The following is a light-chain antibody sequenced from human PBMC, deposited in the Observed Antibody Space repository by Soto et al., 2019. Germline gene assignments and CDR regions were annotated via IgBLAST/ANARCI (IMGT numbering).Light chain of an antibody. CDR3: CSYAGSPTFVI. J-gene: IGLJ2*01. V-gene: IGLV2-23*02. Sequence: QSVLTQPASVSGSPGQSITIPCTGASSDVGSYNLVSWYQQHPGKAPKLMIYEVSRRPSGISKRFSGSKSGNTASLTISGLQAEDEADYYCCSYAGSPTFVIFGGGTKLTVL. CDR1: SSDVGSYNL. CDR2: EVS.